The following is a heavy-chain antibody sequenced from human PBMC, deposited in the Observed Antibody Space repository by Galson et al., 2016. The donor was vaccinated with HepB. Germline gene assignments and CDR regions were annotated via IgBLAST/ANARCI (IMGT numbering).Heavy chain of an antibody. J-gene: IGHJ3*02. V-gene: IGHV3-21*01. CDR3: ARDYKQQLGAFDI. CDR2: ISTSRSYI. Sequence: SLRLSCAASGFTFSSYSMNWVRQAPGTGLEWVSSISTSRSYIYVTDSVKGRFTISRDNAKNSLYLQMSSLRAEDTAVYYCARDYKQQLGAFDIWGQGTMVTVSS. D-gene: IGHD6-13*01. CDR1: GFTFSSYS.